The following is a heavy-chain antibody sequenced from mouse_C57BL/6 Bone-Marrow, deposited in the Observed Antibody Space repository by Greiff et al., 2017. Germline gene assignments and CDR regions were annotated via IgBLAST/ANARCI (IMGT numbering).Heavy chain of an antibody. V-gene: IGHV2-9*02. CDR1: GFSLTSYG. CDR2: IWAGGST. CDR3: ASAGTGGIDY. D-gene: IGHD6-1*01. J-gene: IGHJ2*01. Sequence: VMLVESGPGLVAPSQSLSITCTVSGFSLTSYGVHWVRQPPGKGLEWLGVIWAGGSTNYYSALMSRLSISKDNSKSKVFLKMNSLQTDDTAMYYCASAGTGGIDYWGQGTTLTVSS.